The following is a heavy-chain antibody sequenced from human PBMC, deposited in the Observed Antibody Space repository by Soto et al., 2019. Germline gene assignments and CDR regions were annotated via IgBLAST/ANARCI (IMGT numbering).Heavy chain of an antibody. J-gene: IGHJ3*02. V-gene: IGHV3-23*01. CDR1: GFTVSSYA. CDR3: AKDVYSSSWYDAFDI. D-gene: IGHD6-13*01. Sequence: GGSLRLSCAASGFTVSSYAMSWVRQAPGKGLEWVSAISGSGGSTYYADSVKGRFTISRDNSKNTLYLQMNSLRAEDTAVYYCAKDVYSSSWYDAFDIWGQGTMVTVSS. CDR2: ISGSGGST.